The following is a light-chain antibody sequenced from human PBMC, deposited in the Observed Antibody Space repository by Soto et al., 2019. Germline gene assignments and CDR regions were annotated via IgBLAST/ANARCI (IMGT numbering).Light chain of an antibody. CDR3: QQYSDWPPIT. Sequence: EIVLTQSPATLSVSPGERVTLSCSASQSVGTDLAWYQQKPGQAPRLLIYDASTGATGTPARFSGSGSGTESALTISSLQSEDFAIYYCQQYSDWPPITFGQGTRLEIK. CDR1: QSVGTD. V-gene: IGKV3-15*01. J-gene: IGKJ5*01. CDR2: DAS.